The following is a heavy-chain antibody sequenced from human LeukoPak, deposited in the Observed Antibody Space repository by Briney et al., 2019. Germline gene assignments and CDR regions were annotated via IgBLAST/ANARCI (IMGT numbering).Heavy chain of an antibody. V-gene: IGHV3-23*01. CDR2: ISGSGGST. D-gene: IGHD2-15*01. CDR1: GFTFSSYA. CDR3: AKDRNRGYCSGGSCYAEYFQH. J-gene: IGHJ1*01. Sequence: GGSLRLSCAASGFTFSSYAMSWVRQAPGKGLEWVSAISGSGGSTYYADSLKGRFTISRDNSKNTLYLQMNSLRAEDTAVYYCAKDRNRGYCSGGSCYAEYFQHWGQGTLVTISS.